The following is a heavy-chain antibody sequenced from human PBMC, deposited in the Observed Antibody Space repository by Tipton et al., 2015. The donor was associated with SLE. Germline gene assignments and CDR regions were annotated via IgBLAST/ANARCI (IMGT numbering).Heavy chain of an antibody. CDR3: ARQRLRLLSPLDA. V-gene: IGHV4-59*08. CDR2: VCNSVST. Sequence: TLSLTCTVSGASLSSFCWHGIRLSPGKGLERIACVCNSVSTNYDPSLNSRGTISVDTSKNHFSLKLISVTAADTAAYYCARQRLRLLSPLDAWGQRTPVTV. J-gene: IGHJ6*02. D-gene: IGHD3-10*01. CDR1: GASLSSFC.